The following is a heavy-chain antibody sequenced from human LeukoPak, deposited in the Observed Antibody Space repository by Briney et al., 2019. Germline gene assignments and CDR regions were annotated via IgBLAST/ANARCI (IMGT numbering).Heavy chain of an antibody. J-gene: IGHJ6*03. CDR1: GYTFTSYG. V-gene: IGHV1-18*01. Sequence: ASVKVSCKASGYTFTSYGISWVRQAPGQGLEWMGWISAYNGNTNYAQKLQGRVTMTTDTSTSTAYMELRSLRSDDTAVYYCARDRDGGGYYYYYMDVWGKGTTVTVSS. CDR3: ARDRDGGGYYYYYMDV. D-gene: IGHD4-23*01. CDR2: ISAYNGNT.